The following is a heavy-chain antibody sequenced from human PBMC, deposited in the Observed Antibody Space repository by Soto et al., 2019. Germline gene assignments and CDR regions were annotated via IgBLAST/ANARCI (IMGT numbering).Heavy chain of an antibody. CDR3: AKDFRPGGYFHEFDS. CDR2: ISGNGRST. J-gene: IGHJ4*02. CDR1: GFTFSSYA. D-gene: IGHD3-22*01. Sequence: PGGSLRLSCASSGFTFSSYAMNWVRQAPGKGLEWVSAISGNGRSTYYADSVKGRFTISRDISKDTLYLQMNSLRAEDTALYYCAKDFRPGGYFHEFDSWGQGTLVTVSS. V-gene: IGHV3-23*01.